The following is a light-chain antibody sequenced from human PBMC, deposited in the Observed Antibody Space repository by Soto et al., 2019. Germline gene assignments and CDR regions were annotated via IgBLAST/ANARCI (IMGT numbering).Light chain of an antibody. Sequence: DVQLTQSSSSLSASVGDRVIITCQASHSIANSLNWFQQKPGKAPELLISDSSHLEARVPSRFSGSRSGTDFTLTISNLQPEDFATYYCQQYKDLPLTVGGGTKVDIK. V-gene: IGKV1-33*01. CDR3: QQYKDLPLT. CDR2: DSS. CDR1: HSIANS. J-gene: IGKJ4*01.